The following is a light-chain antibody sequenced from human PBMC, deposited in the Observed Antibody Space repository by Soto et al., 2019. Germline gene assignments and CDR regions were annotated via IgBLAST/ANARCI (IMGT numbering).Light chain of an antibody. CDR2: DAS. V-gene: IGKV1-5*01. J-gene: IGKJ4*01. CDR1: QSVRSW. CDR3: QQYDNYPLT. Sequence: DIQMTQSPSTLSASVGDRVTITCRASQSVRSWLAWYQQKPGKAPKFLIYDASSLESGVPSRFSGSGSGTEFTLTISSLQPDDFATYYCQQYDNYPLTFSGGTKVDIK.